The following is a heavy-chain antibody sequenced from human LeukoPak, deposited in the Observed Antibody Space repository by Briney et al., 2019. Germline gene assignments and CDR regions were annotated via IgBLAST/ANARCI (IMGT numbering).Heavy chain of an antibody. Sequence: PGGSLRLSCAASGFTFSNYWMHWVRQVPGKGLEWVSSVSSSSSYIYYADSVKGRFTMSRDNAKNSLYLQMNSLRAEDTAVYYCARDRESYCTGGSCYSTGDYWGQGTLVTVSS. J-gene: IGHJ4*02. D-gene: IGHD2-15*01. CDR1: GFTFSNYW. V-gene: IGHV3-21*01. CDR3: ARDRESYCTGGSCYSTGDY. CDR2: VSSSSSYI.